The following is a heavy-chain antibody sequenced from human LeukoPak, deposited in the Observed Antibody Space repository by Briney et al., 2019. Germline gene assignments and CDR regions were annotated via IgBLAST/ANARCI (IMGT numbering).Heavy chain of an antibody. V-gene: IGHV3-9*01. CDR1: GFTFDDYA. CDR3: AKDYYGSGSNYFDY. CDR2: ISWNSGSI. Sequence: PGGSLRLSCAASGFTFDDYAMHWVRQAPGKGLEWVSGISWNSGSIGYADSVKGRFTISGDNAKNSLYLQMNSLRAEDTAVYYCAKDYYGSGSNYFDYWGQGTLVTVSS. D-gene: IGHD3-10*01. J-gene: IGHJ4*02.